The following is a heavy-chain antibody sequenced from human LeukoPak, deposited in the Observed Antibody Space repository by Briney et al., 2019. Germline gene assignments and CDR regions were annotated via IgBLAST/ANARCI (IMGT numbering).Heavy chain of an antibody. Sequence: GGSLRLSCAVSGFTVSSNYMSWVRQAPGKGLDWVSVIYSDGSAYYADSVKGRFTISRDNSKNTLYLQMNSLRAEDTALYYCARENERFLEWLLSGPAFNYWGQGTLVTVST. V-gene: IGHV3-53*01. CDR2: IYSDGSA. J-gene: IGHJ4*02. CDR3: ARENERFLEWLLSGPAFNY. CDR1: GFTVSSNY. D-gene: IGHD3-3*01.